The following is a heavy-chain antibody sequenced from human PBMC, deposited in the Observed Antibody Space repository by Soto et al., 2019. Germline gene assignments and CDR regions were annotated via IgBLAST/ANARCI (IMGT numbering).Heavy chain of an antibody. CDR1: GGSISSGGYY. V-gene: IGHV4-31*03. CDR3: ARSLDFDYSNEFDY. J-gene: IGHJ4*02. D-gene: IGHD4-4*01. Sequence: QVQLQESGPGLVEPSQTLSLTCTVSGGSISSGGYYWGWIRQHPGKGLEWIGYISYSGSTYYNPSLTSRVTISVDTSKNQFSLKLSSVTAADTAVYYCARSLDFDYSNEFDYWGQGTLVTASS. CDR2: ISYSGST.